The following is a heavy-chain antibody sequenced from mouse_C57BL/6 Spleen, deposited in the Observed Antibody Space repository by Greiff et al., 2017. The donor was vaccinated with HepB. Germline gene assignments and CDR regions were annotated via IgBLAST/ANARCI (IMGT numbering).Heavy chain of an antibody. CDR1: GYAFSSSW. CDR2: IYPGDGDT. Sequence: QVQLQQSGPELVKPGASVKISCKASGYAFSSSWMNWVKQRPGKGLEWIGRIYPGDGDTNYNGKFKGKATLTADKSSSTAYMQLSSLTSEDSAVYFCARSVDLYYAMDYWGQGTSVTVSS. CDR3: ARSVDLYYAMDY. V-gene: IGHV1-82*01. J-gene: IGHJ4*01.